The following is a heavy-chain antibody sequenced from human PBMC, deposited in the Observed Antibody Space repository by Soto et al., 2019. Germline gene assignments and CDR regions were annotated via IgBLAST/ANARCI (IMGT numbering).Heavy chain of an antibody. J-gene: IGHJ1*01. D-gene: IGHD5-12*01. Sequence: GGSLRLSCAASGFTFSSYAMSWVRQAPGKGLEWVSAISGSGGSTYYADSVKGRFTISRDNSKNTLYLQMNSLRAEDTAVYYCAKGDEWLHDYLYFQHWGQGTLVTVSS. CDR3: AKGDEWLHDYLYFQH. CDR2: ISGSGGST. V-gene: IGHV3-23*01. CDR1: GFTFSSYA.